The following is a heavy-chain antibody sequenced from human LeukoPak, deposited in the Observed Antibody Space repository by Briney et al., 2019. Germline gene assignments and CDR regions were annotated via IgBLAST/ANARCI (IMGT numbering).Heavy chain of an antibody. Sequence: GGSLRLSCAASGFTVSSNYMSWVRQAPGKGLEWVSVIYSGGSTYYADSVKGRFTISRDNSKNTLYLQMNSLRAEDTAVYYCAKDGGGSPKEKWELPHHFDYWGQGTLVTVSS. CDR2: IYSGGST. CDR3: AKDGGGSPKEKWELPHHFDY. J-gene: IGHJ4*02. D-gene: IGHD1-26*01. CDR1: GFTVSSNY. V-gene: IGHV3-66*01.